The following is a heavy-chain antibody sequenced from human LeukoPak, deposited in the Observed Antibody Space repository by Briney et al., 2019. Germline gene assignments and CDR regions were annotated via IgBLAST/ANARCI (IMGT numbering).Heavy chain of an antibody. CDR3: ARVHRGYCSGGSCYSDRYYYYYMDV. Sequence: PETLSLTCTVSGGSLSSSSYYWGWIRQPPGKGLEWIGYIYYSGSTNYNPSLKSRVTISVDTSKNQFSLKLSSVTAADTAVYYCARVHRGYCSGGSCYSDRYYYYYMDVWGKGTTVTVSS. CDR1: GGSLSSSSYY. D-gene: IGHD2-15*01. CDR2: IYYSGST. V-gene: IGHV4-61*01. J-gene: IGHJ6*03.